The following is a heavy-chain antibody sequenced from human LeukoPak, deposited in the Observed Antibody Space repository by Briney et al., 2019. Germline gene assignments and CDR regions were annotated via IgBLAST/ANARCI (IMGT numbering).Heavy chain of an antibody. J-gene: IGHJ4*02. Sequence: PGGSLRLSCAASGFIVSSKYMSWVRQAPGKGLEWVSVIYSGGSTYYAASVEGRSTISRDNSKNTVYLQMNNLRVDDTAVYYCARAGPIDYWGQGILVTVSS. V-gene: IGHV3-53*01. CDR2: IYSGGST. CDR3: ARAGPIDY. CDR1: GFIVSSKY.